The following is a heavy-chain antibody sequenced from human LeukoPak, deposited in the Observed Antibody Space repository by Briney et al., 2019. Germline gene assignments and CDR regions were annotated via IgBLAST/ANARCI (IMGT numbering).Heavy chain of an antibody. D-gene: IGHD5-12*01. V-gene: IGHV3-30*18. CDR1: GFTFSTYA. CDR3: AKDRVAMIANAFDI. Sequence: GGSLRLSCAASGFTFSTYAMHWVREAPGKGLEWVAVISDDENNKYYADSVKGRFTISRDNYRNTLYLQMNSLRPEDTAVYYWAKDRVAMIANAFDIWGQRTTGTVSS. J-gene: IGHJ3*02. CDR2: ISDDENNK.